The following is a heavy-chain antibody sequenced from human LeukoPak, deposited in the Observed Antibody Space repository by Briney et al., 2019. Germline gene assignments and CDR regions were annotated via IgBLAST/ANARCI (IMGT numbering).Heavy chain of an antibody. Sequence: SQTLSLTCAIFGDSVSSNSGAWNWIRQSPSRGLEWLGRALYRSQWYNDYAVSVKGRIAINPDTSKNQFSLQLSSVTPEDTAVYYCAREEAGTYGFEYWGQGTLVTVSS. J-gene: IGHJ4*02. CDR3: AREEAGTYGFEY. V-gene: IGHV6-1*01. CDR2: ALYRSQWYN. CDR1: GDSVSSNSGA. D-gene: IGHD3-10*01.